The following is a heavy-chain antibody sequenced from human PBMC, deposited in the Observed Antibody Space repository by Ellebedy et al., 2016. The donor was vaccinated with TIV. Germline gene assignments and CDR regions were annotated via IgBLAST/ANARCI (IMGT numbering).Heavy chain of an antibody. V-gene: IGHV3-48*02. D-gene: IGHD1-26*01. CDR1: GFTFNTYS. J-gene: IGHJ3*02. CDR3: ARGGGERLRYAFDI. CDR2: IGSRTSKI. Sequence: GESLKISCAASGFTFNTYSMNWVRQAPGKGREWGSYIGSRTSKIYYADSVKGRFTISRDNAKNSLYLQMNSLRNEDTAVYYCARGGGERLRYAFDIWGHGTLVTVSS.